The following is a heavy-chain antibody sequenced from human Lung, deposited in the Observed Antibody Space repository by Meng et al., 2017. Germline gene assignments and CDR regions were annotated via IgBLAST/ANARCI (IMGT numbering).Heavy chain of an antibody. CDR2: IKADGSER. CDR1: GFTLSNYW. CDR3: VRWGFYGGIDY. Sequence: GESLKISCTVSGFTLSNYWMGWVRQAPGKGLEWVANIKADGSERYYVDAVRGRFTISRDNAKNSLYLQMNSLRVEDTALYYCVRWGFYGGIDYWGQGTLVTVSS. D-gene: IGHD4-23*01. V-gene: IGHV3-7*01. J-gene: IGHJ4*02.